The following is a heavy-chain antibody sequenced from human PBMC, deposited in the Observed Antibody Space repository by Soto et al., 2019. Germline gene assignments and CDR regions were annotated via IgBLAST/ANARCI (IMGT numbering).Heavy chain of an antibody. CDR3: ARVRREYDNSGPVDY. CDR2: IYYGGST. V-gene: IGHV4-30-2*01. J-gene: IGHJ4*02. CDR1: GGSISSGDYS. D-gene: IGHD3-22*01. Sequence: QLQLQESGSGLVKPSQTLSLTCAVSGGSISSGDYSWNWIRQPPGKGLEWIGYIYYGGSTYYNPSLQSRVTMSVERSRNQFSLKLKSVTAADTAVYYCARVRREYDNSGPVDYWGQGTLVTVSS.